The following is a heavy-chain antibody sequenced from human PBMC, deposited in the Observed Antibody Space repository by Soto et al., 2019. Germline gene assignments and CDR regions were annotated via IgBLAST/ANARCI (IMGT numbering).Heavy chain of an antibody. V-gene: IGHV3-64*04. CDR3: AREGVVGSSGYDSIETPAFDY. CDR2: ISTDGGNT. J-gene: IGHJ4*02. CDR1: GFTFSFYA. D-gene: IGHD5-12*01. Sequence: PGGSLRLSCSASGFTFSFYAMHWARQAPGKGLEFVSAISTDGGNTHYADSVKGRFTISRDNAKNSLYLQMNSLRAEDTAVYYCAREGVVGSSGYDSIETPAFDYWGQGTLVTVSS.